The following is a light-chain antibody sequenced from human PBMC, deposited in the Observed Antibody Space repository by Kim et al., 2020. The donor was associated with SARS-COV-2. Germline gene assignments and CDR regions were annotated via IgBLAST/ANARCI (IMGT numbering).Light chain of an antibody. J-gene: IGLJ2*01. CDR1: SSDVGAYKY. Sequence: PGQSVTISCTGTSSDVGAYKYVSWYQQHPGKAPKLMIYEVSKRPSGVPDRFSGSKSGNTASLTVSGLQAEDEADYYCSSYTGSNVVFGGGTQLTVL. CDR2: EVS. V-gene: IGLV2-8*01. CDR3: SSYTGSNVV.